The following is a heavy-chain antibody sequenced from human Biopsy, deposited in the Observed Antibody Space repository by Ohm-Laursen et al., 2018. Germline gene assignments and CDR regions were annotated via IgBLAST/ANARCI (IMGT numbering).Heavy chain of an antibody. D-gene: IGHD2-8*01. J-gene: IGHJ4*02. CDR3: ARDPLNGHKHFDY. Sequence: SVKVSCKASSYTFTDYNIHWMRQDPGQGLEWLGYINCKTGATNYAQKFQGTVTMTRDTSISTAYLALGSLRSADTAIYYCARDPLNGHKHFDYWGQGSLVTVSS. CDR1: SYTFTDYN. CDR2: INCKTGAT. V-gene: IGHV1-2*02.